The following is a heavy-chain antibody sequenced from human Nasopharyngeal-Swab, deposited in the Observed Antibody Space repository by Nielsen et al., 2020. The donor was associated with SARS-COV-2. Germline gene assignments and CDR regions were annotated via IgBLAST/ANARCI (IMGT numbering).Heavy chain of an antibody. CDR3: AKILRPGAGYFDS. V-gene: IGHV3-23*01. J-gene: IGHJ4*02. CDR1: RFNYA. CDR2: FGSDGVKT. Sequence: GESLKISCAASRFNYAMSWVRQAPGKGLEWVSHFGSDGVKTFYADSVKGRFTISKDNSKNTLYLQMGSLRADDTAVYFCAKILRPGAGYFDSWGQGTLVTVSS. D-gene: IGHD7-27*01.